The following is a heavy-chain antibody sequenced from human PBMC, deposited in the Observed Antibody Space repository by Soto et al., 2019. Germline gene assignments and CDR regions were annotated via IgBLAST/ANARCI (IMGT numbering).Heavy chain of an antibody. D-gene: IGHD3-3*01. V-gene: IGHV1-46*01. J-gene: IGHJ4*02. CDR2: INPSGGST. CDR3: ARDGDFWRWDY. CDR1: GYTFTSYY. Sequence: QVQMVQSGAEVKKPGASVKVSCKASGYTFTSYYMHWVRQAPGQGLEWMGIINPSGGSTTYAQKFRGRVTMTRDTSTSTVYMELSSLSFEDTAVYYCARDGDFWRWDYWGQGTQVTVSS.